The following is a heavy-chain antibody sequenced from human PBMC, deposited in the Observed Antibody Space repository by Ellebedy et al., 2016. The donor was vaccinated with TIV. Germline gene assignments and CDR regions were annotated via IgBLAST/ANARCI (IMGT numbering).Heavy chain of an antibody. CDR1: GDSVSSNSAA. CDR2: TYYRSKWYN. J-gene: IGHJ6*03. CDR3: ARSEYSSSMAPEYYYYYYYMDV. V-gene: IGHV6-1*01. D-gene: IGHD6-6*01. Sequence: SQTLSLTXXISGDSVSSNSAAWNWIRQSPSRGLEWLGRTYYRSKWYNDYAVSVKSRITINPDTSKNQFSLQLNSVTPEDTAVYYCARSEYSSSMAPEYYYYYYYMDVWGKGTTVTVSS.